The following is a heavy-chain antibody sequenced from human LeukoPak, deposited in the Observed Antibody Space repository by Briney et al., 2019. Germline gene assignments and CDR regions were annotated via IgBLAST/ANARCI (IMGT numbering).Heavy chain of an antibody. CDR2: IYYSGST. V-gene: IGHV4-30-4*07. J-gene: IGHJ5*02. CDR1: GGSISSGGYS. CDR3: ARHIRSYHRKDNWFDP. Sequence: SETLSLTCAVSGGSISSGGYSWSWIRQPPGKGLEWIGYIYYSGSTYYNPSLKSRVTISVDTSKNQFSLKLSSVTAADTAVYYCARHIRSYHRKDNWFDPWGQGTLVTVSS. D-gene: IGHD1-14*01.